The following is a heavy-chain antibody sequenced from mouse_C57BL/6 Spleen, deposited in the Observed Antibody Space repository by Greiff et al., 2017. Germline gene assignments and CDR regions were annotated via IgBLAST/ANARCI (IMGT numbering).Heavy chain of an antibody. Sequence: VTLQESGAGLVQPGESVRLSCKASGYTLTESTIHWVKHRSGPGLGLIGWVYTDCGGVKYNKKFKDKARLTANKTSSTGYMVLSKLTTEDSAVYVSARREGIYYDYALYAMDYWGQGTSVTVSS. V-gene: IGHV1-62-2*01. J-gene: IGHJ4*01. CDR1: GYTLTEST. CDR3: ARREGIYYDYALYAMDY. D-gene: IGHD2-4*01. CDR2: VYTDCGGV.